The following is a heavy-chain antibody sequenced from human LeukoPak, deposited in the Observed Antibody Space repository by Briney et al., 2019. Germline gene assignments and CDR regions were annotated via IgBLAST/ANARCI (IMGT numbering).Heavy chain of an antibody. D-gene: IGHD3-10*01. CDR3: AREERFPLVRGVVSSAPFDY. CDR2: IKKDGSEK. V-gene: IGHV3-7*01. CDR1: GFTFSSYW. J-gene: IGHJ4*02. Sequence: GGSLRLSCAASGFTFSSYWMSWVRQAPGKGLQWLANIKKDGSEKYYVDSVKGRFTISKDNAKNSLYLQLNSLRAEDTAVYYCAREERFPLVRGVVSSAPFDYWGQGSLVTVSS.